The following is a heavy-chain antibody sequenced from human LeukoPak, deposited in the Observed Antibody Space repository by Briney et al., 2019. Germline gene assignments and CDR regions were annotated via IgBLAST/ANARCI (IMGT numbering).Heavy chain of an antibody. CDR2: ISNSSNAI. CDR1: GFTFSYYS. Sequence: GGSLRLSCAASGFTFSYYSMNWVRQAPGKGLEGISYISNSSNAIYYADSVKGRFTISRDNAKNSLYLQMNSLRAEDTAVYYCARGVDDIAVAGHFDYWGQGTLVTVPS. D-gene: IGHD6-19*01. J-gene: IGHJ4*02. CDR3: ARGVDDIAVAGHFDY. V-gene: IGHV3-48*01.